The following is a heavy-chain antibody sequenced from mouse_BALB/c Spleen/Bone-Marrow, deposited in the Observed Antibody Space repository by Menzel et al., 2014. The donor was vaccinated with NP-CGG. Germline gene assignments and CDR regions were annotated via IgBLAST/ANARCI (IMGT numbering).Heavy chain of an antibody. D-gene: IGHD4-1*01. V-gene: IGHV1S16*01. CDR1: GYTFTNYY. J-gene: IGHJ3*01. CDR2: INPTNGGT. CDR3: TPLGLFAC. Sequence: SGAELVKPGTSVKLSCKASGYTFTNYYIYWVKQTPGQGLEWIGEINPTNGGTNFNEKFRTKATLTVDKSSSTAYIQLSGLSSEVSAVYSCTPLGLFACWRQGTLVTFSA.